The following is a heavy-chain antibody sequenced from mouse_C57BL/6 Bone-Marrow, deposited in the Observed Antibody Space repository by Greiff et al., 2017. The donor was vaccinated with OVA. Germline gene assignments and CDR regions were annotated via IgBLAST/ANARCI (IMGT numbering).Heavy chain of an antibody. D-gene: IGHD1-1*01. CDR3: ARLGYYGSSYYWYFDV. CDR1: GYTFTSSG. J-gene: IGHJ1*03. Sequence: QVHVKQSGAELARPGASVKLSCKASGYTFTSSGISWVKQRTGQGLEWIGEIYPRSGNTYYNEKFKGKATLTADKSSSTAYMELRSLTSEDSAVYFCARLGYYGSSYYWYFDVWGTGTTVTVSS. CDR2: IYPRSGNT. V-gene: IGHV1-81*01.